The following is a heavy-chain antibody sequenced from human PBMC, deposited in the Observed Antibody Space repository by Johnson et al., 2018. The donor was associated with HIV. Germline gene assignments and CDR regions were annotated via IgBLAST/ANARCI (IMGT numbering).Heavy chain of an antibody. CDR1: GFSNYD. CDR2: ISYDGTNK. CDR3: AKAYCPGCDGFDI. Sequence: QVQLVESGGGVVQPGRSLRLSCAASGFSNYDMHWVRQAPGRGLEWVSRISYDGTNKYYGDSVQGRFTISRDNSKNTLFLQMDSLRTEDTGVYYCAKAYCPGCDGFDIWGQGTMVTVSS. J-gene: IGHJ3*02. V-gene: IGHV3-30*18. D-gene: IGHD2-21*01.